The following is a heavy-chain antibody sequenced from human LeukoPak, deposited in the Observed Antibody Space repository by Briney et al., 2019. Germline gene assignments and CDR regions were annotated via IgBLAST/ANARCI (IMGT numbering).Heavy chain of an antibody. CDR2: IFHTGDV. V-gene: IGHV4-38-2*02. CDR3: ARVVASTSIDS. CDR1: GYSISTGYY. J-gene: IGHJ4*02. Sequence: SETLSLTCTVSGYSISTGYYWGWVRQPPGKGPEWIGSIFHTGDVYYNPSLRSRVTLSIDTSRNQVSLKVTSVTAADTALYYCARVVASTSIDSWGQGILVTVSS. D-gene: IGHD2-15*01.